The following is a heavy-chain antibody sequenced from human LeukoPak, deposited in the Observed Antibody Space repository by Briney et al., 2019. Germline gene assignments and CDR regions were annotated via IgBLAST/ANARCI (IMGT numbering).Heavy chain of an antibody. J-gene: IGHJ4*02. CDR3: AKSTTYDILTGYYPSIDY. CDR2: INPNSGGT. V-gene: IGHV1-2*02. CDR1: GYTFTGYY. Sequence: GASVKVSCKASGYTFTGYYMHWVRQAPGQGLEWMGWINPNSGGTNYAQKFQGRVTMTRDTSISTAYMELSRLRSDDTAVYFFAKSTTYDILTGYYPSIDYWGQGTLVTVSS. D-gene: IGHD3-9*01.